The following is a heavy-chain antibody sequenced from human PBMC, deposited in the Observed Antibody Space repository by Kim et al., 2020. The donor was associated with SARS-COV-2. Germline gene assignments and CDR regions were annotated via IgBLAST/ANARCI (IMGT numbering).Heavy chain of an antibody. CDR3: ARVAVAYVDY. CDR2: ISGSSEDS. CDR1: GYTFSHYG. J-gene: IGHJ4*02. V-gene: IGHV1-18*01. Sequence: ASVKVSCKSSGYTFSHYGIHWVRQAPGQGLEWMGWISGSSEDSKYADSVQGRATMTTETSTNTAYLELKNLRSDDTAVYFCARVAVAYVDYWGQGTLVTV.